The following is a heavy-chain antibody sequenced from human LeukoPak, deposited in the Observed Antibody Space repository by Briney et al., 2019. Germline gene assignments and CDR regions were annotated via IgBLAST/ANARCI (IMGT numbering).Heavy chain of an antibody. D-gene: IGHD3-3*02. CDR3: ARHFSTYSYGLDV. CDR2: IKPDGSAD. J-gene: IGHJ6*02. V-gene: IGHV3-7*01. CDR1: RFTFSNFW. Sequence: GGSLRLSCAASRFTFSNFWMSWVRQAPGKGLEWVANIKPDGSADFYVDSVKGRFTISRDNAENSLYLQMNSLRPEDTAVYYCARHFSTYSYGLDVWGQGTTVTVSS.